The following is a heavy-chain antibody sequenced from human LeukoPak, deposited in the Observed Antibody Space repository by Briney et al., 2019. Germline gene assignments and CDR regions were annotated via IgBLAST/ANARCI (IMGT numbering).Heavy chain of an antibody. V-gene: IGHV1-69*05. CDR3: ARDRRSRRYAFDI. Sequence: ASVKVSCKASGGTFSSYAISWVRQAPGQGLEWMGGIIPIFGTANYAQKFQGRDTITTDESTSTACMELGSLRSEDTAVYYCARDRRSRRYAFDIWGQGTMVTVSS. CDR2: IIPIFGTA. CDR1: GGTFSSYA. J-gene: IGHJ3*02.